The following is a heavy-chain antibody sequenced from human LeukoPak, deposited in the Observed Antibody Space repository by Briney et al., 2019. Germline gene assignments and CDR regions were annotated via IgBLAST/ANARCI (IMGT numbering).Heavy chain of an antibody. V-gene: IGHV3-30*18. CDR1: GFTFSSYG. CDR2: ISYDGSNK. D-gene: IGHD3-10*01. CDR3: AKERLELLWFGEPDFDY. J-gene: IGHJ4*02. Sequence: PGRSLRLSCAASGFTFSSYGMHWVRQAPGKGLEWVAVISYDGSNKYYADSVKGRFTISRDNSKNTLYLQMNSLRAEDTAVYYCAKERLELLWFGEPDFDYWGQGTLVTASS.